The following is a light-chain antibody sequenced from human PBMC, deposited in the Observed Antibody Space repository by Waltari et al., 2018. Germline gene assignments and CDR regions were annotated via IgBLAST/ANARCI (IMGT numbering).Light chain of an antibody. CDR2: DVY. CDR3: SSYASIGVA. Sequence: QSALTQPASVSGSPGQAIIISCTGTGSDVGGYDYVSWYQQYPGKAPRLIIYDVYNRPSVVSNRFSGSNAYNPPSLTISGLQAEDYSVYYCSSYASIGVAFGGGTKLTVL. CDR1: GSDVGGYDY. V-gene: IGLV2-14*01. J-gene: IGLJ2*01.